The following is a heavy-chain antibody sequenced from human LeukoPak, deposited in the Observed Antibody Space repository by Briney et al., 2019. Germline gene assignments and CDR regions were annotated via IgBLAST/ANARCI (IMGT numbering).Heavy chain of an antibody. J-gene: IGHJ5*02. V-gene: IGHV4-39*07. CDR2: IYYSGST. D-gene: IGHD3-22*01. CDR3: ASIYYYDSAPIDP. Sequence: SETLSLTCTVSGGSISSSSYYWGWIRQPPGKGLEWIGNIYYSGSTYYNPSLKSRVTISVDTSKNQFSLKLSSVTAADTAVYYCASIYYYDSAPIDPWGQGTLVTVSS. CDR1: GGSISSSSYY.